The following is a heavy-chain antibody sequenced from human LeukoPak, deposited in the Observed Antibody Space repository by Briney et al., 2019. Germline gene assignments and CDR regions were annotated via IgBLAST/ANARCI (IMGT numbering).Heavy chain of an antibody. CDR3: ARSLTTVKGDFDY. V-gene: IGHV1-69*01. J-gene: IGHJ4*02. Sequence: SVKVSCKASGGTFSSYAISWVRQAPEQGLEWMGGIIPIFGTANYAQKFQGRVTITADESTSTAYMELSSLRSEDTAVYYCARSLTTVKGDFDYWGQGTLVTVSS. CDR1: GGTFSSYA. CDR2: IIPIFGTA. D-gene: IGHD4-17*01.